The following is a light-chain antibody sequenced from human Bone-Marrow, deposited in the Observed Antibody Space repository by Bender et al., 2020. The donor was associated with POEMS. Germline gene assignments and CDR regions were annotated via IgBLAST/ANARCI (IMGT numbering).Light chain of an antibody. CDR3: NSYTSSSSWL. CDR1: SSDIGVYNY. J-gene: IGLJ3*02. CDR2: DVT. Sequence: QSALTQPASVSGSPGQSITISCTGSSSDIGVYNYVSWYQQHPGKAPKLVIYDVTNRPSGISSRFSGSKSGNTASLTISGLQTEDEAHYYCNSYTSSSSWLFGGGTKVTVL. V-gene: IGLV2-14*03.